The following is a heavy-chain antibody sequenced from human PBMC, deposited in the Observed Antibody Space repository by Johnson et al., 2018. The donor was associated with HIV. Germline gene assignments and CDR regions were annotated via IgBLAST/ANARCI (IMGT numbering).Heavy chain of an antibody. D-gene: IGHD3-10*01. V-gene: IGHV3-9*01. J-gene: IGHJ3*02. Sequence: VQLVESGGGLVQPGRSLRLSCAASGFTFDDYAMHWVRQAPGKGLEWVSGISGSGGSTYYADSVKGRFTISRDNAKNTLYLQMNSLRAEDTAVYYCAKDLNYGSGPFDIWGQGTMVTVSS. CDR2: ISGSGGST. CDR3: AKDLNYGSGPFDI. CDR1: GFTFDDYA.